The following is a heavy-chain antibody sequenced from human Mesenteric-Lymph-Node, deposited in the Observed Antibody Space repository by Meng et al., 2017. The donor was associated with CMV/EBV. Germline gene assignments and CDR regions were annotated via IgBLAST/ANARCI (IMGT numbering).Heavy chain of an antibody. D-gene: IGHD6-13*01. J-gene: IGHJ4*02. Sequence: YHFSISALHWLRQARGKCFECMVWIYGSNSNPRYSLKFQCRVPLTRDTSAGTVYMELSSLRSDAPALYYCAREVSAVASSGNDYFDFWGRGTLVTVSS. V-gene: IGHV1-3*01. CDR3: AREVSAVASSGNDYFDF. CDR1: YHFSISA. CDR2: IYGSNSNP.